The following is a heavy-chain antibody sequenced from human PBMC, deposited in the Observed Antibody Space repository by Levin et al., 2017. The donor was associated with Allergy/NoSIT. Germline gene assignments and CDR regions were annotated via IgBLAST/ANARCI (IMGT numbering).Heavy chain of an antibody. V-gene: IGHV1-18*01. CDR3: ARDWNYYDSSGYYLGSAFDI. D-gene: IGHD3-22*01. J-gene: IGHJ3*02. CDR1: GYTFTSYG. Sequence: SCKASGYTFTSYGISWVRQAPGQGPEWMGWISVYNGNTNYAQKLQGRVTMTTDTSTSTAYMELRSLRSDDTAVYYCARDWNYYDSSGYYLGSAFDIWGQGTMVTVSS. CDR2: ISVYNGNT.